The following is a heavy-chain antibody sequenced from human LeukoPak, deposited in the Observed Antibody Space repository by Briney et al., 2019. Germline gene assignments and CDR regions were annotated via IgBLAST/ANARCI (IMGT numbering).Heavy chain of an antibody. CDR3: ARGGYYDSSGYSYTNWFDP. J-gene: IGHJ5*02. V-gene: IGHV4-34*01. Sequence: LETLSLTCAVYGGSFSGYYWSWIRQPPGKGLEWIGEINHSGSTNYNPSLKSRVTISVDTSKNQFSLKLSSVTAADTAVYYCARGGYYDSSGYSYTNWFDPWGQGTLVTVSS. CDR1: GGSFSGYY. CDR2: INHSGST. D-gene: IGHD3-22*01.